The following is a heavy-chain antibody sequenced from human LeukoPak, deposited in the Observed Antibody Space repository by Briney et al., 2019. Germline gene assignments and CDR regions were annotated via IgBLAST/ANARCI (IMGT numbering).Heavy chain of an antibody. V-gene: IGHV4-59*01. J-gene: IGHJ6*03. CDR3: ARVGSSWPRSGYYYYMDV. D-gene: IGHD6-13*01. CDR2: IYYSGST. Sequence: SETLSLTCTVSGGSISSYYWSWTRHPPGKGLEWMGYIYYSGSTNYNPSLKSRVTISVDTSKNQFSLKLSSVTAADTAVYYCARVGSSWPRSGYYYYMDVWGKGTTVTVSS. CDR1: GGSISSYY.